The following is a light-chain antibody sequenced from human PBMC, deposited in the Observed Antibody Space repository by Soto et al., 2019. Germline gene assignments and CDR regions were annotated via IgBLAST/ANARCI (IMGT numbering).Light chain of an antibody. V-gene: IGKV3-15*01. CDR3: QQYTNWPQT. Sequence: DIVRTQSPATLSVSPGERATLSCRASQSVSSNLTWYQQKPGQAPRLLIYGASTRATGIPARFSGSGYGTEFTLTISSLQSEDFAVYYCQQYTNWPQTFGQGTKVEIK. CDR2: GAS. J-gene: IGKJ1*01. CDR1: QSVSSN.